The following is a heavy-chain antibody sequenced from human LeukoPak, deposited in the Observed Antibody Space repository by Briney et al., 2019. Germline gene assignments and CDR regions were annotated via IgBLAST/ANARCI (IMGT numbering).Heavy chain of an antibody. V-gene: IGHV3-11*04. CDR1: GFIFSDYY. CDR3: ARVAIYYDSSGGILGFDAFDI. J-gene: IGHJ3*02. D-gene: IGHD3-22*01. Sequence: PGGSLRLSCAASGFIFSDYYMSWIRQAPGKGLECVSYISSSGATIYYADSVKGRFTISRDNAKNSLYLQMNSLRAEDTAVYYCARVAIYYDSSGGILGFDAFDIWGQGTMVTVSS. CDR2: ISSSGATI.